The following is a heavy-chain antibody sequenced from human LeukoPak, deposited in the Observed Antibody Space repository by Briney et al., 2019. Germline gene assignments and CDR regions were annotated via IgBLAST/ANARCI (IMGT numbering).Heavy chain of an antibody. CDR2: IIPIFGTA. J-gene: IGHJ6*03. Sequence: SVKVSCKASGGTFSSYAISWVRQAPGQGLEWMGGIIPIFGTANYAQKFQGRVTITTDESTSTAYMELSSLRSEDTAVYYCARGKGPAAGTDYYYYMDVWGKGTTVTVSS. CDR3: ARGKGPAAGTDYYYYMDV. D-gene: IGHD6-13*01. V-gene: IGHV1-69*05. CDR1: GGTFSSYA.